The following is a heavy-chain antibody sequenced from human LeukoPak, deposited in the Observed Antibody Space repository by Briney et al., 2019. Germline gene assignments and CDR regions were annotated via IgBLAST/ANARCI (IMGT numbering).Heavy chain of an antibody. J-gene: IGHJ6*03. CDR3: AREPYPRDGYSSGWYASYYMDV. D-gene: IGHD6-19*01. CDR1: GFTFSSYS. CDR2: ISSSSSYI. V-gene: IGHV3-21*01. Sequence: GGSLRLSCAASGFTFSSYSMNWVRQAPGKGLEWVSSISSSSSYIYYADSVKGRFAISRDNAKNSLYLQMNSLRAEDTAVYYCAREPYPRDGYSSGWYASYYMDVWGKGTTVTVSS.